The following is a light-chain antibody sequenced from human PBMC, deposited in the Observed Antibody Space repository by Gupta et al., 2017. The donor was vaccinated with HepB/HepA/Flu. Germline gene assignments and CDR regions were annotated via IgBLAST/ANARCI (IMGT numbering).Light chain of an antibody. V-gene: IGKV3-20*01. J-gene: IGKJ5*01. CDR1: QSVSSSY. CDR2: GAS. CDR3: QQDSNLFT. Sequence: EIVLTQSSGTLSLSPGERATVSCRASQSVSSSYLAWYQQKPGQAPRLLIYGASSRATGIPDRFSGSGSVTDFTLTISRLEPEDFAVYYWQQDSNLFTFVQGTRLEIK.